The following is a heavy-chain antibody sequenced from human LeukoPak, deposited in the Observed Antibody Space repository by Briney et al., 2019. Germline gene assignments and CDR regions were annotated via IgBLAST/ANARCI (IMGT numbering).Heavy chain of an antibody. J-gene: IGHJ3*02. CDR2: ISYDGSNK. CDR3: AREYYDSSGYWGRDDAFDI. CDR1: GLTFSDAW. D-gene: IGHD3-22*01. V-gene: IGHV3-30*03. Sequence: PGGSLRLSCVLSGLTFSDAWMSWVRQAPGKGLEWVAVISYDGSNKYYADSVKGRFTISRDNSKNTLYLQMNSLRAEDTAVYYCAREYYDSSGYWGRDDAFDIWGQGTMVTVSS.